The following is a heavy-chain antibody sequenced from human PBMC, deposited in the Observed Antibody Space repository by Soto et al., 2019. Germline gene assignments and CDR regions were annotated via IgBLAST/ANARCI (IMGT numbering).Heavy chain of an antibody. J-gene: IGHJ4*02. CDR1: GGSISSGGYS. CDR2: IYHSGST. D-gene: IGHD5-12*01. CDR3: ARAKWGGYDFYY. V-gene: IGHV4-30-2*01. Sequence: SEPLSLTCAVSGGSISSGGYSWSWIRQPPGKGLEWIGYIYHSGSTYYNPSLKSRVTISVDRSKNQFSLKLSSVTAADTAVYYCARAKWGGYDFYYWGQGTLVTVSS.